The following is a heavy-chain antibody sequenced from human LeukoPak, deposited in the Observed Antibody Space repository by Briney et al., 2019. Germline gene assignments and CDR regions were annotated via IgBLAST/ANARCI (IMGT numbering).Heavy chain of an antibody. V-gene: IGHV3-23*01. CDR1: GFTVSSNY. D-gene: IGHD3-22*01. CDR3: AKSNLYDSSAYYPESLDY. Sequence: GGSLRLSCAASGFTVSSNYMSWVRQAPGKGLEWVSEISGSGISTYSAGSVKGRFTISRDNSKNTLYLQMNSLRAEDTAVYYCAKSNLYDSSAYYPESLDYWGQGTLVTVSS. CDR2: ISGSGIST. J-gene: IGHJ4*02.